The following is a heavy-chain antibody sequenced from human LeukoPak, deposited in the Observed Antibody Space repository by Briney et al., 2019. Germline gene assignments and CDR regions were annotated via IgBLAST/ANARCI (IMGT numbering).Heavy chain of an antibody. CDR3: ARGFCSGGSCRNFDY. D-gene: IGHD2-15*01. CDR2: ISSGSSAI. Sequence: GGSLRFSCAASEFTFSSYSMNWVRQAPGKGLEWVSYISSGSSAIYYADSVKGRFTISRDNAKKSLYLQMNSLRAEDTAVYYCARGFCSGGSCRNFDYWGQGTLVTVSS. J-gene: IGHJ4*02. CDR1: EFTFSSYS. V-gene: IGHV3-48*01.